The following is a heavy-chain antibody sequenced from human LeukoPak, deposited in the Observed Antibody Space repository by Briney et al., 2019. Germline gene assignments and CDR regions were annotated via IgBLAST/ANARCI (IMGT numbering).Heavy chain of an antibody. CDR2: ISSSSSYI. D-gene: IGHD3-9*01. J-gene: IGHJ4*02. V-gene: IGHV3-21*01. CDR3: ARDPNYDILTGYPYFDY. CDR1: GFIFTKYD. Sequence: GGSLRLSCAASGFIFTKYDMHWVRHVTGRGLEWVSSISSSSSYIYYADSVKGRFTISRDNAKNSLYLQMNSLRAEDTAVYYCARDPNYDILTGYPYFDYWGQGTLVTVSS.